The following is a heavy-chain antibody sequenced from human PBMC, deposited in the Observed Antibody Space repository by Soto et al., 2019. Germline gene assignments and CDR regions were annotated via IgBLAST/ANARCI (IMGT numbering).Heavy chain of an antibody. J-gene: IGHJ6*02. CDR3: ARDMYYYDSSGYKPTYYYYGMDV. CDR1: GGTFSSYA. D-gene: IGHD3-22*01. V-gene: IGHV1-69*13. CDR2: IIPIFGTA. Sequence: SVKVSCKASGGTFSSYAISCVRQAPGQGLEWMGGIIPIFGTANYAQKFQGRVTITADESTSTAYMELSSLRSEDTAVYYCARDMYYYDSSGYKPTYYYYGMDVWGQGTRSPLL.